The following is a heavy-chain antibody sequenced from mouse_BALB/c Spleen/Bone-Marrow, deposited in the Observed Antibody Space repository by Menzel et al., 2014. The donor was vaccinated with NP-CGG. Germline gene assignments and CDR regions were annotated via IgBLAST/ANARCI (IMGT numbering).Heavy chain of an antibody. CDR1: GFSLTGYG. J-gene: IGHJ3*01. D-gene: IGHD2-4*01. V-gene: IGHV2-9*02. CDR3: ASPIYYDYPLFAY. CDR2: IWAGGST. Sequence: VKLVESGPGLVAPSQSLSITCTVSGFSLTGYGVHWVRQPPGKGLEWLGVIWAGGSTNYNSALMSRLSISKDNSKSXVFLKMNSLQTDDTAMYYCASPIYYDYPLFAYWGQGALVTVSA.